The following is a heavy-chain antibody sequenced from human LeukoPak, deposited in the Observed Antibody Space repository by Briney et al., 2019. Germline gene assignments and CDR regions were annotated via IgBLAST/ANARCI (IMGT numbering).Heavy chain of an antibody. V-gene: IGHV4-59*01. J-gene: IGHJ6*02. CDR2: IYYSGST. Sequence: SETLSLTCTVSGGSISSYYWSWIRQPPGKGLEWIGYIYYSGSTNYNPSLKSRVTISVDTPKNQFSLKLSSVTAADTAVYYCAREGLSVYGMDVWGQGTTVTVSS. CDR1: GGSISSYY. D-gene: IGHD3/OR15-3a*01. CDR3: AREGLSVYGMDV.